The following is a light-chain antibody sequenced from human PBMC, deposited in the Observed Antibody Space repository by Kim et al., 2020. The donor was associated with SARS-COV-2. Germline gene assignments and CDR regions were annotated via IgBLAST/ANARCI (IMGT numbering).Light chain of an antibody. Sequence: QKVPISCSGSSSNIGNNYVSWYRQLPGTAPKLLIYDNNKRPSGIPDRFSGSKSGTSATLGITGLQTGDEADYYCGTWDSSLSAGVVFGGGTQLTVL. J-gene: IGLJ2*01. CDR3: GTWDSSLSAGVV. CDR1: SSNIGNNY. CDR2: DNN. V-gene: IGLV1-51*01.